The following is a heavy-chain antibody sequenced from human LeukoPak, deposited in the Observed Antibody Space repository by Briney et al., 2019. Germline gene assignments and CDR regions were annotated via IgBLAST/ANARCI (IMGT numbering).Heavy chain of an antibody. CDR3: ARIWLVRGYFDC. CDR2: IYYSGST. Sequence: PSETLSLTCTVSGGSISSSSYYWGWIRQPPGKGLEWIGSIYYSGSTYYNPSLKSRVTISVDTSKNQFSLKLSSVTAADTAVYYCARIWLVRGYFDCWGQGTLVTVSS. D-gene: IGHD6-19*01. J-gene: IGHJ4*02. V-gene: IGHV4-39*01. CDR1: GGSISSSSYY.